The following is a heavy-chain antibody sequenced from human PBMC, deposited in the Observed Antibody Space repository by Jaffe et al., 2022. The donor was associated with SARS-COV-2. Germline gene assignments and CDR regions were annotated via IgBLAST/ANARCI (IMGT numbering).Heavy chain of an antibody. CDR2: ISYDGSNK. Sequence: QVQLVESGGGVVQPGRSLRLSCAASGFTFSSYAMHWVRQAPGKGLEWVAVISYDGSNKYYADSVKGRFTISRDNSKNTLYLQMNSLRAEDTAVYYCAREGRTTHSQVTFDIWGQGTMVTVSS. CDR3: AREGRTTHSQVTFDI. CDR1: GFTFSSYA. V-gene: IGHV3-30-3*01. D-gene: IGHD2-15*01. J-gene: IGHJ3*02.